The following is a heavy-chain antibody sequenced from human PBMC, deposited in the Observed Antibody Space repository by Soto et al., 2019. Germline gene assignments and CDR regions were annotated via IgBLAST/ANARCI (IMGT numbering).Heavy chain of an antibody. V-gene: IGHV3-23*01. J-gene: IGHJ4*02. CDR3: AKDLYSGADYGDYVGY. CDR2: ISGSGGST. CDR1: GFTFSSYA. D-gene: IGHD4-17*01. Sequence: GSLRLSCAASGFTFSSYAMSWVRQAPGKGLEWVSAISGSGGSTYYADSVKGRFTISRDNSKNTLYLQMNSLRAEDTAVYYCAKDLYSGADYGDYVGYWGQGTLVTVSS.